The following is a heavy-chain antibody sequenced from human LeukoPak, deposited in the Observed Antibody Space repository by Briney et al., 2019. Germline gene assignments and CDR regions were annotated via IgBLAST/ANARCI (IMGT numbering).Heavy chain of an antibody. Sequence: SETLSLTCTVSGGSISTSNYYWGWIRQPRGKGLEWIGNIFYSGSTYYSPSVKSRVTISLDTSRNQFSLKLNSVTAAETAVYYCAKSNSYGLVDIWGQGTMVSVSS. CDR2: IFYSGST. J-gene: IGHJ3*02. V-gene: IGHV4-39*07. CDR1: GGSISTSNYY. D-gene: IGHD3-16*01. CDR3: AKSNSYGLVDI.